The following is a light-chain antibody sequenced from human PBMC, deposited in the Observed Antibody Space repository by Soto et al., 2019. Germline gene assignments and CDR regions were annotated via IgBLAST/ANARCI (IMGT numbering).Light chain of an antibody. CDR3: SSFSSSSTPYV. J-gene: IGLJ1*01. Sequence: QSVLTQPASVSGSPGQSITMPCTGTSSDVGGYKYVSWYQQHPGKAPKLMIFEVNSRPSGVSNRFSGSKSGNTASLTISGLRAEDGADYYCSSFSSSSTPYVFGTGTKGTVL. V-gene: IGLV2-14*01. CDR2: EVN. CDR1: SSDVGGYKY.